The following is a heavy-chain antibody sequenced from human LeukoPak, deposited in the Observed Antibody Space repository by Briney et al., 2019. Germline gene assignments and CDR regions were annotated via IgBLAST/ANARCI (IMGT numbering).Heavy chain of an antibody. Sequence: GRSLRLSCAASGFTFSSYGMPWVRQAPGKGLEWVAVISYDGSNKYYADSVKGRFTISRDNSKNTLYLQMNSLRAEDTAVYYCAKILDGYNEDYWGQGTLVTVSS. J-gene: IGHJ4*02. CDR3: AKILDGYNEDY. CDR1: GFTFSSYG. V-gene: IGHV3-30*18. CDR2: ISYDGSNK. D-gene: IGHD5-24*01.